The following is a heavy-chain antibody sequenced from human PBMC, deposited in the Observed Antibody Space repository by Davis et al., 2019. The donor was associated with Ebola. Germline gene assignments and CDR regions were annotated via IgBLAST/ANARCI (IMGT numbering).Heavy chain of an antibody. CDR1: GYTFTGYG. J-gene: IGHJ6*02. CDR2: ISAYNGNT. Sequence: ALVKVSCKASGYTFTGYGISWVRQAPGQGLEWMGWISAYNGNTNYAQKLQGRVTMTTDTSTSTAYMELRSLRSDDTAVYYCARDPHVAVAVLTPREYGMDVWGQGTTVTVSS. D-gene: IGHD6-19*01. V-gene: IGHV1-18*01. CDR3: ARDPHVAVAVLTPREYGMDV.